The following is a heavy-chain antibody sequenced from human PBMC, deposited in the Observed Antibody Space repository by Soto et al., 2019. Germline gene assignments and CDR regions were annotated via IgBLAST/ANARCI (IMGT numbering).Heavy chain of an antibody. CDR1: GYTFTSYG. V-gene: IGHV1-18*01. Sequence: ASVKVSCKASGYTFTSYGISWVRQAPGQGLEWMGWISAYNGNTNYAQKLQGRFTMTTDTSTSTAYMELRSLRSDDTAVYYCARAPYGSGSYYPDYWGQGTLVTVSS. D-gene: IGHD3-10*01. J-gene: IGHJ4*02. CDR2: ISAYNGNT. CDR3: ARAPYGSGSYYPDY.